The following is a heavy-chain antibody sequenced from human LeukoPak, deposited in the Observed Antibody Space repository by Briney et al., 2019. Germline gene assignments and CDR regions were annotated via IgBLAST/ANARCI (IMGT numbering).Heavy chain of an antibody. J-gene: IGHJ3*01. CDR1: GFTFSSYE. D-gene: IGHD6-13*01. CDR3: ARNNSRWHGDFDV. CDR2: ISSSGSTI. Sequence: GGSLRLSCAASGFTFSSYEMNWVRQAPGKGLEWVSYISSSGSTIYYADSVKGRFTISRDNAQNSLYLQMNSLRDEYSGVYFCARNNSRWHGDFDVWGQGTMVTVSS. V-gene: IGHV3-48*03.